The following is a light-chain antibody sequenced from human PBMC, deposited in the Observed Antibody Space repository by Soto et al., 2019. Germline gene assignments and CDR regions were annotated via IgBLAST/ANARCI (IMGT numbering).Light chain of an antibody. V-gene: IGLV2-14*03. Sequence: QSALTQPASVSGSPGQSITISCTGTSSDVGGYNYVSWYQHHPGKAPKLMIYDVHNRPSGVSNRFSGSKSGNTASLTISGLQAEDESDYYCSSYTSSSTRVIFGGGTKLTV. CDR2: DVH. J-gene: IGLJ2*01. CDR1: SSDVGGYNY. CDR3: SSYTSSSTRVI.